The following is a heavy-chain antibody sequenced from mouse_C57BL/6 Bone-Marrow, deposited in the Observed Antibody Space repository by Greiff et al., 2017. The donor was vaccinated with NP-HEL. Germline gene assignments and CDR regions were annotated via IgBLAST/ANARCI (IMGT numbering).Heavy chain of an antibody. CDR1: GFTFSDYG. D-gene: IGHD3-1*01. V-gene: IGHV5-15*01. Sequence: EVKLLESGGGLVQPGGSLKLSCAASGFTFSDYGMPWVRQAPRKGPEWVAFISNLAYSIYYEDTVTGRFTISRENAKNTLYLEMSSLRSEDTAMYYCARQEGRGSAMAYWGQGTSVTVSS. CDR3: ARQEGRGSAMAY. J-gene: IGHJ4*01. CDR2: ISNLAYSI.